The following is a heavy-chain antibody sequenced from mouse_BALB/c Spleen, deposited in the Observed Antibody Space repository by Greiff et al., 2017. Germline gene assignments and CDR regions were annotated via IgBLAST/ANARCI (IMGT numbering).Heavy chain of an antibody. Sequence: QVQLKQSGAELMKPGASVKISCKATGYTFSSYWIEWVKQRPGHGLEWIGEILPGSGSTNYNEKFKGKATFTADTSSNTAYMQLSSLTSEDSAVYYCARGGVEAWFAYWGQGTLVTVSA. CDR3: ARGGVEAWFAY. J-gene: IGHJ3*01. D-gene: IGHD1-1*02. CDR2: ILPGSGST. CDR1: GYTFSSYW. V-gene: IGHV1-9*01.